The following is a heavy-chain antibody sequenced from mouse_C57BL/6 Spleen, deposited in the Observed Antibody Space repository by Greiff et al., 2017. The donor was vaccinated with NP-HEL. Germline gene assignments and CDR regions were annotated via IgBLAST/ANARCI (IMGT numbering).Heavy chain of an antibody. CDR3: ARDYAIDY. J-gene: IGHJ2*01. CDR1: GYTFTSYW. Sequence: QVQLQQSGAELAKPGASVKLSCKASGYTFTSYWMHWVKQRPGQGLEWIGYINPSSGYTKYNQKFKDKATLTADKSSRTAYMQLSSLTYEDSAVYYCARDYAIDYWGQGTTLTVSS. V-gene: IGHV1-7*01. CDR2: INPSSGYT. D-gene: IGHD1-1*01.